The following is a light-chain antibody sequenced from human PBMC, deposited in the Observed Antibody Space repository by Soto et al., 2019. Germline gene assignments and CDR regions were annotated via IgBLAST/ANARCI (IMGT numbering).Light chain of an antibody. Sequence: QSLLTQPASVSGSPRQSITISCTGASSDVGGYTYVSWYQQHPGKAPKLIIYEVNNRPSGVSHRFSGSKSGNTASLTISGLQAEDEADYYCSSYTSSSTLYVFGTGTKVT. CDR3: SSYTSSSTLYV. CDR2: EVN. CDR1: SSDVGGYTY. J-gene: IGLJ1*01. V-gene: IGLV2-14*01.